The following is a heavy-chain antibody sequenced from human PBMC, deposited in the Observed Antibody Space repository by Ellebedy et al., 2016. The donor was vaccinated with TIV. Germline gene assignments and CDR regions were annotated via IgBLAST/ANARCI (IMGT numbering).Heavy chain of an antibody. CDR1: GGTFSSYA. Sequence: SVKVSXXASGGTFSSYAISWVRQAPGQGLEWMGGIIPIFGTANYAQKFQGRVTITADESTSTAYMELSSLRSEDTAVYYCARGSSGWGIPRDYYYGMDVWGQGTTVTVSS. J-gene: IGHJ6*02. CDR2: IIPIFGTA. D-gene: IGHD6-19*01. V-gene: IGHV1-69*13. CDR3: ARGSSGWGIPRDYYYGMDV.